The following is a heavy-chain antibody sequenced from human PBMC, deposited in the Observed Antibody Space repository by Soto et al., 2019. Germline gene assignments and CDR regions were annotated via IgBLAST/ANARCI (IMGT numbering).Heavy chain of an antibody. V-gene: IGHV3-48*03. CDR2: ISSSGSTI. D-gene: IGHD2-2*01. CDR1: GFTFSSYE. J-gene: IGHJ6*02. CDR3: ARVEGSGDIVVVPAAGDGMDV. Sequence: GGSLRLSCAASGFTFSSYEMNWVRQAPGKGLEWVSYISSSGSTIYYADSVKGRFTISRDNAKNSLYLQMNSLRAEDTAVYYCARVEGSGDIVVVPAAGDGMDVWGQGTTVTVSS.